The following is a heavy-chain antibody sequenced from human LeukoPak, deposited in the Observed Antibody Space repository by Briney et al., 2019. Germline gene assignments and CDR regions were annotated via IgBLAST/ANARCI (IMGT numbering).Heavy chain of an antibody. CDR3: AKDITIFGVVPDH. Sequence: GGSLRLSCAASGFTFSSYGMHWVRQAPGKGLEWVAVISYDGSNKYYADSVKGRFTISRDNSKNTLYLQMNSLRAEDTAVYYCAKDITIFGVVPDHWGQGTLVTVSS. D-gene: IGHD3-3*01. CDR2: ISYDGSNK. CDR1: GFTFSSYG. J-gene: IGHJ4*02. V-gene: IGHV3-30*18.